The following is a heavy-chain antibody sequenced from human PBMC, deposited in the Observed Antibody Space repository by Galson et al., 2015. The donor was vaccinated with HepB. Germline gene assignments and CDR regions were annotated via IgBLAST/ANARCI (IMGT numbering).Heavy chain of an antibody. Sequence: SVKVSCKASRFTFTSSAVQWVRQTRGQRLEWIGWIVVGSGSTNYAQKFQKRVTITRDMSTSTAYMELSSLRSEDTAVYYCAAGTTVTKRHWGQGTLVTVSS. J-gene: IGHJ4*02. CDR2: IVVGSGST. CDR1: RFTFTSSA. D-gene: IGHD4-17*01. V-gene: IGHV1-58*01. CDR3: AAGTTVTKRH.